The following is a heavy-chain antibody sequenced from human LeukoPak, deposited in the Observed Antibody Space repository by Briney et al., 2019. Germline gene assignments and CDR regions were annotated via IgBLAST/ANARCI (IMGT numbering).Heavy chain of an antibody. V-gene: IGHV1-69*05. CDR2: IIPVFGTA. Sequence: ASVKVSCKASGGTFSSYTINWVRQAPGQGLEWMGGIIPVFGTANYVQKLQGRVTMTTDTSTSTAYMELRSLRSDDTAVYYCARDTGTPSWDYYYYGMDVWGQGTTVTVSS. J-gene: IGHJ6*02. CDR3: ARDTGTPSWDYYYYGMDV. CDR1: GGTFSSYT. D-gene: IGHD1-14*01.